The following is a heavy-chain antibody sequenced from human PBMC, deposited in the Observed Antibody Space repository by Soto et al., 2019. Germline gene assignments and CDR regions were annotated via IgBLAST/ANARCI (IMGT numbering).Heavy chain of an antibody. CDR3: ARDGTPYGDYEENWFDP. CDR2: IYHSGST. V-gene: IGHV4-38-2*02. Sequence: SETLSLTCAVSGYSISSGYYWGWIRQPPGKGLEWIGSIYHSGSTYYNPSLKSRVTISVDTSKNQFSLKLSSVTAADTAVYYCARDGTPYGDYEENWFDPWGQGTLVTVSS. D-gene: IGHD4-17*01. CDR1: GYSISSGYY. J-gene: IGHJ5*02.